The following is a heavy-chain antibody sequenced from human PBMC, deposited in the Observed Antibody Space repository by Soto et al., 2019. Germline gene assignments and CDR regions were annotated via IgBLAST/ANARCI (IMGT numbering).Heavy chain of an antibody. V-gene: IGHV3-74*01. CDR2: INSDGSST. D-gene: IGHD3-22*01. J-gene: IGHJ3*02. CDR1: GFTVSSYW. CDR3: ARDVLPITMTPGQI. Sequence: EVQLVESGGGLVQPGGSLRLSCAAAGFTVSSYWMHWFRQAPGQVLVWVSRINSDGSSTSYADSVKGRFTISRDNANNTRYLQMNSLRAEDTAVYYCARDVLPITMTPGQIWGQGTMVTVSS.